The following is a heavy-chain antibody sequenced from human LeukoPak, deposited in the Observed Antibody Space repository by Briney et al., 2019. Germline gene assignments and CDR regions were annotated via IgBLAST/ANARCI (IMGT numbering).Heavy chain of an antibody. CDR2: IYYSGST. J-gene: IGHJ4*02. D-gene: IGHD3-10*01. CDR3: ARELRFGELLV. CDR1: GGSISNYY. V-gene: IGHV4-59*01. Sequence: PSETLSLTCTVSGGSISNYYWSWIRQPPGKGLEWIGYIYYSGSTKYNPSLKSRVTISVDTSKNQFSLKLSSVTAADTAVYYCARELRFGELLVWGQGTLVTVSS.